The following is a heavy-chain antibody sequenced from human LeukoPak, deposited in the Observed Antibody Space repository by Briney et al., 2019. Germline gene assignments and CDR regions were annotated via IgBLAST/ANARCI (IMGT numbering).Heavy chain of an antibody. CDR2: TGASDT. V-gene: IGHV5-51*01. D-gene: IGHD3/OR15-3a*01. J-gene: IGHJ4*02. CDR1: GYRFSNYW. Sequence: GESLKISCQGSGYRFSNYWIAWVRQVPGKGLEWMGVTGASDTRYSPSFEGQVTMAVDKSINTAYLQSSSLKASDTAIYYCARHFGTGTPFDFWGQGTLVTVSS. CDR3: ARHFGTGTPFDF.